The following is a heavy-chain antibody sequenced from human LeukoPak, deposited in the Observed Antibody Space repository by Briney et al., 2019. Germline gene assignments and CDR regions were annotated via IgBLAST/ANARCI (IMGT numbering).Heavy chain of an antibody. Sequence: GGSLRLSCAASGFTFSSYDMHWVRQATGKGLEWVSAIGTAGDTYYPGSVKGRFTISRENAKNSLYLQMNRLRAGDTAVYYCARAERYYDILTPDGYYYYYGMDVWGQGTTVTASS. D-gene: IGHD3-9*01. CDR3: ARAERYYDILTPDGYYYYYGMDV. CDR2: IGTAGDT. J-gene: IGHJ6*02. CDR1: GFTFSSYD. V-gene: IGHV3-13*01.